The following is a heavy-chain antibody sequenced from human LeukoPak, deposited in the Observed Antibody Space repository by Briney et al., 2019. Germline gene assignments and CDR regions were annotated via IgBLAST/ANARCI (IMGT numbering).Heavy chain of an antibody. CDR1: GFTASTYY. Sequence: GGTLRLSCAASGFTASTYYMNWVCQAPGKGLEWVSIIYSGGTTYYADSVKGRFTISRDTSKNILSLQMNSMRAEETAVYFFARVGHHFHWICDLGARGPVVTVS. D-gene: IGHD3-3*02. CDR3: ARVGHHFHWICDL. V-gene: IGHV3-53*01. J-gene: IGHJ2*01. CDR2: IYSGGTT.